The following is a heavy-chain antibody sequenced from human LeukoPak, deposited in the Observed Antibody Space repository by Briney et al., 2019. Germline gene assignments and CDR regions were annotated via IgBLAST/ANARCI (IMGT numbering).Heavy chain of an antibody. V-gene: IGHV4-39*01. CDR1: GGSISSNGYY. Sequence: PSETLSLTCTASGGSISSNGYYWGWIRQPPGKGLEWIGSFYYTGSTFYSPSPKSRVTISVDTSKNQFSLKLSSVTAADTAVYYCARRSGTYHAFDIWGQGTMVTVSS. CDR3: ARRSGTYHAFDI. CDR2: FYYTGST. D-gene: IGHD1-26*01. J-gene: IGHJ3*02.